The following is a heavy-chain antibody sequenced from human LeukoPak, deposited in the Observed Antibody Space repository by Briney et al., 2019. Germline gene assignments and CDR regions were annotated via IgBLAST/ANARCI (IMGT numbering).Heavy chain of an antibody. Sequence: SQTLSPTCTVSGGSISSGGYYWSWIRQHPGKGLEWIGYIYYSGSTYYNPALKSRVTISVDTSKNQFSLKLSSVTAADTAVYYCARDRGGAAAGTDNWFDPWGQGTLVTVSS. D-gene: IGHD6-13*01. CDR3: ARDRGGAAAGTDNWFDP. CDR1: GGSISSGGYY. V-gene: IGHV4-31*03. J-gene: IGHJ5*02. CDR2: IYYSGST.